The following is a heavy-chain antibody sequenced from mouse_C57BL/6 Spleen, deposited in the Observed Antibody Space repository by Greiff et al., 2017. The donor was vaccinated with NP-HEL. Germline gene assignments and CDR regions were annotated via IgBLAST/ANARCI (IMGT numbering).Heavy chain of an antibody. J-gene: IGHJ3*01. V-gene: IGHV1-82*01. CDR3: AREAWFAY. CDR1: GYAFSSSW. Sequence: QVQLQQSGPELVKPGASVKISCKASGYAFSSSWMNWVKQRPGKGLEWIGRIYPGDGDTTYNGKFKGKATLTADKSSSTAYMQLSSLTSEDSAVYFCAREAWFAYWGQGTLVTVSA. CDR2: IYPGDGDT.